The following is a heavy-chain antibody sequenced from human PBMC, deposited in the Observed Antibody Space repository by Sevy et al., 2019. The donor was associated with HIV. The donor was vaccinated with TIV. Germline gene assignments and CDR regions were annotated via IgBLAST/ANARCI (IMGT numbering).Heavy chain of an antibody. CDR1: GGSISSSDSY. V-gene: IGHV4-30-4*01. CDR2: ILYSGGT. J-gene: IGHJ4*02. D-gene: IGHD5-12*01. CDR3: ASKRGYNHGPFDY. Sequence: SKTLSLTCTVSGGSISSSDSYWSWIRQPPGKGLEWFGYILYSGGTYYNPFLKSRVAMSVDTSVKQFSLRLTFLTAADTAVYYCASKRGYNHGPFDYWGQGTLVTVSS.